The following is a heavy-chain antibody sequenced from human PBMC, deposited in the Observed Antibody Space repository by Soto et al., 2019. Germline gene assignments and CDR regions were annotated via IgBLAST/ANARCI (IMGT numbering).Heavy chain of an antibody. J-gene: IGHJ6*02. CDR2: INPNSGGT. CDR3: ARGQTGVVTRRGYYYGMDV. Sequence: ASVKVSCKASGYTFTGYYMHWVRQAPGQGLEWMGWINPNSGGTNYAQKFQGWVTMTRDTSISTAYMELSRLRSDDTAVYYCARGQTGVVTRRGYYYGMDVWGQGTTVTVSS. V-gene: IGHV1-2*04. CDR1: GYTFTGYY. D-gene: IGHD3-3*01.